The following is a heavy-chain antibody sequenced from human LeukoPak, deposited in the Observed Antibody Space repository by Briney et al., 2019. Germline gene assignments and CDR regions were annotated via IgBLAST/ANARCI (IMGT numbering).Heavy chain of an antibody. D-gene: IGHD3-16*01. V-gene: IGHV1-69*06. CDR3: ATPLRTGYFDY. J-gene: IGHJ4*02. CDR2: IIPIFGTA. Sequence: SVKVSCKASGGTFSSYAISWVRQAPGQGLEWMGGIIPIFGTANYAQKFQGRVTMTEDTSTDTAYMELSSLRSEDTAVYYCATPLRTGYFDYWGQGTLVTVSS. CDR1: GGTFSSYA.